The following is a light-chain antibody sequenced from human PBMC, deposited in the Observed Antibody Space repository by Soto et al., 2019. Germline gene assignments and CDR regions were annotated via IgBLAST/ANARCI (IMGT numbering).Light chain of an antibody. V-gene: IGKV3-20*01. CDR1: QSLSGNY. Sequence: NLLTQSPGTLSLSQGETATLSCRASQSLSGNYLAWYQQKPGQAPRVLIYRASIRATGISDRFSGSGSGTDFTLTISRLEPEDFAVYYCQHYGASPWTFGQGTKVDIK. CDR2: RAS. J-gene: IGKJ1*01. CDR3: QHYGASPWT.